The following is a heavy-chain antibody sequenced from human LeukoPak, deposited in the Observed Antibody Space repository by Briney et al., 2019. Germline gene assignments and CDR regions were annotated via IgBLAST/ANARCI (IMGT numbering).Heavy chain of an antibody. CDR2: LNSDGTIR. J-gene: IGHJ4*02. V-gene: IGHV3-74*01. D-gene: IGHD3-3*01. CDR1: GFTFSSYW. CDR3: AREVFGFSLDY. Sequence: PGGSLRLSCAASGFTFSSYWMHWVRQVPGEGLVWVSRLNSDGTIRSYADSVQGRFTISRDNGMDTLYLQMNSLGAEDTAVYYCAREVFGFSLDYWGQGILVTVSS.